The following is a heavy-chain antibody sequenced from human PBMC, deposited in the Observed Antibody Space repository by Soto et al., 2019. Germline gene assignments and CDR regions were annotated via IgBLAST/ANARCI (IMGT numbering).Heavy chain of an antibody. Sequence: EVQRVESGGGLVQPGGSLRLSCAASGFTLSGRSTHWVRQAPGKGLVWVSGIDNAGTDSTYADSVKGRFTSSRDNAKNMLYLQMNSLSVEDTAVYSCARGWFGPDVWGKGTTVTVSS. CDR2: IDNAGTDS. CDR1: GFTLSGRS. V-gene: IGHV3-74*01. CDR3: ARGWFGPDV. J-gene: IGHJ6*04. D-gene: IGHD3-10*01.